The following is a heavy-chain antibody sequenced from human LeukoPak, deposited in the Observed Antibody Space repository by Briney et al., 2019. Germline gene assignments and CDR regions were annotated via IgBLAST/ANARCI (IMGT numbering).Heavy chain of an antibody. Sequence: SETLSPTCAVYGGSFSGYYWSWIRQPPGKGLEWIGEINHSGSTNYNPSLKSRVTISVDMSKNQFSLKLSSVTAADTAVYYCARVDFWSGSVDYWGQGTLVTVSS. CDR1: GGSFSGYY. D-gene: IGHD3-3*01. CDR3: ARVDFWSGSVDY. V-gene: IGHV4-34*01. CDR2: INHSGST. J-gene: IGHJ4*02.